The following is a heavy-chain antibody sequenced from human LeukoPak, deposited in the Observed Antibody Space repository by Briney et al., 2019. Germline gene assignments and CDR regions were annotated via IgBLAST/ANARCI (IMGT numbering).Heavy chain of an antibody. Sequence: SQTLSLTCAISGDSVSSNRATWIWIRQSPSRGLEWLGRTYYRSKWYNDYAVSLQGRISTNPDTSKNQFSLQLNSVTPEDTALYYCARAPHGSGCDYWGQGTLVTVSS. CDR1: GDSVSSNRAT. CDR2: TYYRSKWYN. D-gene: IGHD6-19*01. V-gene: IGHV6-1*01. CDR3: ARAPHGSGCDY. J-gene: IGHJ4*02.